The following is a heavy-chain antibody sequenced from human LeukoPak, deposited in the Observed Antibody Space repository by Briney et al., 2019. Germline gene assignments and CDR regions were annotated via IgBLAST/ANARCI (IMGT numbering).Heavy chain of an antibody. J-gene: IGHJ3*01. CDR3: AKPGYSASFEL. Sequence: GESLKISCQASGYTFTTSWIGWVRQLPGTGLEWMAIIYPSDSDTRHNPSFQGQVTISADKSINTAYLSWSSLKASDSAIYYCAKPGYSASFELWGQGTTVTVSS. D-gene: IGHD5-12*01. CDR2: IYPSDSDT. CDR1: GYTFTTSW. V-gene: IGHV5-51*01.